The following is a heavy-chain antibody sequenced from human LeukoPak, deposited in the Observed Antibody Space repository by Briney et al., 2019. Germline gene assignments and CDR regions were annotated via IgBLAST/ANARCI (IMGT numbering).Heavy chain of an antibody. CDR3: ARDQRDYDFWSGLRGGLPDY. CDR1: GFTFSSYG. Sequence: GGSLRLSCAAFGFTFSSYGMHWVRQAPGKGLEWVAVIWYDGSNKYYADSVKGRFTISRDNSKNTLYLQMNGLRAEDTAVYYCARDQRDYDFWSGLRGGLPDYWGQGTLVTVSS. J-gene: IGHJ4*02. V-gene: IGHV3-33*01. CDR2: IWYDGSNK. D-gene: IGHD3-3*01.